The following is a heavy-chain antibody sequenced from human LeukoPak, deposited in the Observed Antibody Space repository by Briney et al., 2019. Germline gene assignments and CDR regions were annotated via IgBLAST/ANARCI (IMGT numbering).Heavy chain of an antibody. CDR3: ARYCSSTSCYRVDAFDI. J-gene: IGHJ3*02. CDR1: GGSISSSYYY. V-gene: IGHV4-39*01. D-gene: IGHD2-2*01. CDR2: IYYSGST. Sequence: KPSETLSLTCSVSGGSISSSYYYWGWIRHPPGKGLDWIGNIYYSGSTYYNPSLKSRVTISVDASKNQFSLKLSSVTAADTAVYYCARYCSSTSCYRVDAFDIWGQGTMVTVSS.